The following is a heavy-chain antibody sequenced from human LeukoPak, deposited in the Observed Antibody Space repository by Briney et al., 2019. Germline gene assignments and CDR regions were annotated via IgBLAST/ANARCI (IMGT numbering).Heavy chain of an antibody. D-gene: IGHD1-1*01. CDR2: ISYDGSHK. CDR3: ARGTGTRVAPYYFDH. J-gene: IGHJ4*02. Sequence: GGSLRLSCAGSGFTFSSFAMYWVRQAPGKGLEWVAVISYDGSHKYYADSVKGRFTISRDNSKNTLYVQMNSLRTEDTVMYYCARGTGTRVAPYYFDHWGQGTLVTVSS. V-gene: IGHV3-30-3*01. CDR1: GFTFSSFA.